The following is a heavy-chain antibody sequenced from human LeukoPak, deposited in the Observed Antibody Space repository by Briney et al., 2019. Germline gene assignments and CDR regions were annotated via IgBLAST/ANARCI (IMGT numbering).Heavy chain of an antibody. CDR1: GYTFTSYG. CDR3: ARYNNYYDSSGYPLDI. CDR2: ISAYNGNT. V-gene: IGHV1-18*01. Sequence: ASVTVSCKASGYTFTSYGISWVRQAPGQGLEWMGWISAYNGNTNYAQKLQGRVTMTTDTSTSTAYMELRSLRSDDTAVYYCARYNNYYDSSGYPLDIWGQGTMVTVSS. J-gene: IGHJ3*02. D-gene: IGHD3-22*01.